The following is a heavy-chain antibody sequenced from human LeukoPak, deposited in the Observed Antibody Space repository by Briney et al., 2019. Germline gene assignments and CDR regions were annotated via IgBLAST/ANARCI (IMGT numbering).Heavy chain of an antibody. J-gene: IGHJ4*02. V-gene: IGHV3-48*04. CDR2: ISSSSTI. D-gene: IGHD3-16*02. Sequence: GGSLRLSCAASGFTFSSYSMNWVRQASGEGLVWVSYISSSSTIYYADSVKGRFTISRDNAKNSLYLQMNSLRAEDTAVYYRARDQTMITFGGVIVALDYWGQGTLVTVSS. CDR3: ARDQTMITFGGVIVALDY. CDR1: GFTFSSYS.